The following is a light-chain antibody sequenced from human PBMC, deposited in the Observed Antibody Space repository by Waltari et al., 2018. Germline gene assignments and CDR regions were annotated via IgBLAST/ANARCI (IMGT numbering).Light chain of an antibody. V-gene: IGLV2-8*01. Sequence: QSALTQPPSASGSPGQSVTISCTATSSDVGGYNYDPWYQQHPGKAPKLLLYEVTKRPSGVPDRFSGSKSGNTASLTVSGLQADDEADYYCSSYAGTSTFYVFGTGTEVTVL. CDR3: SSYAGTSTFYV. CDR1: SSDVGGYNY. J-gene: IGLJ1*01. CDR2: EVT.